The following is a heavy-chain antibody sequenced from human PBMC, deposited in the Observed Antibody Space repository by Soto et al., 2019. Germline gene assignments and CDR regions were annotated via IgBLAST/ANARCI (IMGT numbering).Heavy chain of an antibody. CDR3: LGGSGWSYNWFDP. CDR1: GGSISSSSYY. Sequence: SETLSLTCTVSGGSISSSSYYWGWIRQPPGKGLEWIGSIYYSGSTYYTPSLKSRVTISVDTSKNQFSLKLSSVTAADTAVYYCLGGSGWSYNWFDPWGQGTLVTVSS. D-gene: IGHD6-19*01. V-gene: IGHV4-39*01. CDR2: IYYSGST. J-gene: IGHJ5*02.